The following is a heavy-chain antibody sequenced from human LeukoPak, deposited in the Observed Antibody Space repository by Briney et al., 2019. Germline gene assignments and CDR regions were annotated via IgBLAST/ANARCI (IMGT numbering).Heavy chain of an antibody. V-gene: IGHV4-59*02. CDR1: GFTVSSNY. Sequence: IPGGSLRLSCAASGFTVSSNYMSSVRQAPGKGLEWIGSKYYSGNTYYNPSLKNRVTISVDTSKNQFSLKLSSVTAADTAVYYCARAGFSGRYFDWLQPLDYWGQGTLVTVSS. CDR3: ARAGFSGRYFDWLQPLDY. D-gene: IGHD3-9*01. CDR2: KYYSGNT. J-gene: IGHJ4*02.